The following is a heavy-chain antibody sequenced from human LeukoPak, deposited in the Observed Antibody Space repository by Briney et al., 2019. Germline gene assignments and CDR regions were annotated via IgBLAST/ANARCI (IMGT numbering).Heavy chain of an antibody. CDR2: IVVGSGNT. Sequence: SVKVSCKASGFTFTRSAMQWVRQARGQRLEWIGWIVVGSGNTKYAQKFQERVTITRDMSTSTAYMELSSLRSEDTAVYYCAASGYGFGELPSYFHYYMDVWGTGTTVTISS. CDR3: AASGYGFGELPSYFHYYMDV. CDR1: GFTFTRSA. J-gene: IGHJ6*03. D-gene: IGHD3-10*01. V-gene: IGHV1-58*02.